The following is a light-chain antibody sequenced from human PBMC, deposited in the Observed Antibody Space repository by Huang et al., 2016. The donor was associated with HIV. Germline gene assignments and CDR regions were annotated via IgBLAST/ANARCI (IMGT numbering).Light chain of an antibody. CDR3: HQRSNWPRT. J-gene: IGKJ1*01. CDR2: DAA. Sequence: EIVLTQSPATLSLSPGERATLSCRASKSVSNYLAWYQQKPGQAPRLLIYDAANRAAGIPARFSGSGSGTDFTLTISSLEPEDFALYYCHQRSNWPRTFGQGTKVEIK. V-gene: IGKV3-11*01. CDR1: KSVSNY.